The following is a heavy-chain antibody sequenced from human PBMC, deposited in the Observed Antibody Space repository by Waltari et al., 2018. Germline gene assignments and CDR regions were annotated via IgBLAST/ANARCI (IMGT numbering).Heavy chain of an antibody. V-gene: IGHV4-59*01. CDR3: ARDPGNLGYYYGMDV. Sequence: QVQLQESGPGLVKPSETLSLTCTVSGGSSRSYYWSWIRQPPGKGLEWIGYIYYSGSTNYNPSLKSRVTISVDTSKNQFSLKLSSVTAADTAVYYCARDPGNLGYYYGMDVWGQGTTVTVSS. CDR2: IYYSGST. J-gene: IGHJ6*02. D-gene: IGHD7-27*01. CDR1: GGSSRSYY.